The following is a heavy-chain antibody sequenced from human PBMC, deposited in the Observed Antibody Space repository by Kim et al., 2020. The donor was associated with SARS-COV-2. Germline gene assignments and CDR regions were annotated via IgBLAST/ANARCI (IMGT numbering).Heavy chain of an antibody. D-gene: IGHD2-15*01. V-gene: IGHV1-46*01. CDR3: EREGYCSGGSCYPDY. CDR2: INPSGGST. Sequence: ASVKVSCKASGYTFTSYYMHWVRQAPGQGLEWMGIINPSGGSTSYAQKFQGRVTMTRDTSTRTVYMELSSLRSEDTAVYYCEREGYCSGGSCYPDYWGQGSVVTVSS. J-gene: IGHJ4*02. CDR1: GYTFTSYY.